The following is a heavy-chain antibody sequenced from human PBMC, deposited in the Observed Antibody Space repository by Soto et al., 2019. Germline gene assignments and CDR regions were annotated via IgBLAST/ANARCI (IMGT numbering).Heavy chain of an antibody. CDR2: IAYDGSNA. CDR3: ARGDREDILVVVCDRPGEYGIDI. V-gene: IGHV3-30-3*01. D-gene: IGHD2-15*01. J-gene: IGHJ6*02. Sequence: QVQLVESGGGVVQPGGSLRLSCAASGFTFRNHAMHWVRQAPGKGLECLAVIAYDGSNAFYRDSVKSRFTISRDNSKNTLYLHMNGLRSEDTGVYYCARGDREDILVVVCDRPGEYGIDIWGHGTTVTVSS. CDR1: GFTFRNHA.